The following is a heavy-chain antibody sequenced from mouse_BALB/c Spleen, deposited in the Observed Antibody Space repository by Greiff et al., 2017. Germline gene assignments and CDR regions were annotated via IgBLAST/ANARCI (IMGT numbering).Heavy chain of an antibody. CDR3: ARGLTGTRFAY. D-gene: IGHD4-1*01. J-gene: IGHJ3*01. CDR1: GFNIKDTY. Sequence: VQLQQSGAELVKPGASVKLSCTASGFNIKDTYMHWVKQRPEQGLEWIGRIDPANGNTKYDPKFQGKATITADTSSNTAYLQLSSLTSEDTAVYYCARGLTGTRFAYWGQETLVTVSA. CDR2: IDPANGNT. V-gene: IGHV14-3*02.